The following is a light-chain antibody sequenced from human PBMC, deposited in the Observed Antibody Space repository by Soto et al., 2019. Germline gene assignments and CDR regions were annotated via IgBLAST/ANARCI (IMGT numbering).Light chain of an antibody. CDR3: QQYFSTPT. CDR2: WAS. CDR1: QNILYSANNKNY. V-gene: IGKV4-1*01. J-gene: IGKJ1*01. Sequence: DIVMTQSPGPLAVSLGEGATINCKSSQNILYSANNKNYLAWYQQKPGQAPKLLIYWASTRESEVPDRFSGSGSGTEFTLTISSLQAEDVAIYYCQQYFSTPTFDHGTKVEIK.